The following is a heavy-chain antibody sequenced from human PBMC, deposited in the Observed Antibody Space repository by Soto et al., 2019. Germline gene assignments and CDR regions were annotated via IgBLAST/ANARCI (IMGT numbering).Heavy chain of an antibody. J-gene: IGHJ6*02. CDR2: ISYDGSNK. CDR3: ARVSSSWDELDDYYGMDV. V-gene: IGHV3-30-3*01. CDR1: GFTFSSYA. D-gene: IGHD6-13*01. Sequence: QVQLVESGGGVVQPGRSLRLSCAASGFTFSSYAMHLVRQAPGKGLEWVAVISYDGSNKYYADSVKGRFTISRDNSKNTLYLQMNSLRDDDTAVYYCARVSSSWDELDDYYGMDVWGQGTTVTVSS.